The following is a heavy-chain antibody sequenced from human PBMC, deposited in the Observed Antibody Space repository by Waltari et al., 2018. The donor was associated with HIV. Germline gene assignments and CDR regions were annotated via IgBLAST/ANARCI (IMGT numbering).Heavy chain of an antibody. CDR1: GFTFSSYG. V-gene: IGHV3-33*01. D-gene: IGHD2-21*02. Sequence: QVQLVESGGGVVQPGRSLRLSCAASGFTFSSYGMHWVRQAPGKGVEGVAVIWYDGSNKYYADSVKGRFTISRDNSKDTLYLQMNSLRAEDTAVYYCAREDLLYCGGDCYPGDYWGQGTLVTVSS. CDR3: AREDLLYCGGDCYPGDY. CDR2: IWYDGSNK. J-gene: IGHJ4*02.